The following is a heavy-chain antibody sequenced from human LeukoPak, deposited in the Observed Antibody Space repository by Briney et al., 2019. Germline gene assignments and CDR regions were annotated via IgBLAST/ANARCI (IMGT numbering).Heavy chain of an antibody. CDR3: ARGPLNWNQAVIDH. Sequence: ASVKVSCKASGYTFTGYYMHWVRRAPGQGLEWMGWINPNSGGTNYAQKFQGRVTMTRDTSISTAYMELSRLRSDDTAVYFCARGPLNWNQAVIDHWGQGTLVTVSS. J-gene: IGHJ4*02. V-gene: IGHV1-2*02. CDR1: GYTFTGYY. CDR2: INPNSGGT. D-gene: IGHD1-1*01.